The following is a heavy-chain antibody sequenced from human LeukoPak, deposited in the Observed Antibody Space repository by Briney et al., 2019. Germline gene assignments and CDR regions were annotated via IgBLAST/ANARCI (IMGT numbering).Heavy chain of an antibody. V-gene: IGHV4-59*08. CDR1: GGSISSYY. J-gene: IGHJ3*02. CDR2: IYYSGST. Sequence: SETLSLTCTVSGGSISSYYWSWIRQPPGKGLEWIGYIYYSGSTNYNPSLKSRVTISVDTSKNQFSLKLSSVTAADTAVYYCARHERRRYFDWLLFGADAFDIWGQGTMVAVSS. CDR3: ARHERRRYFDWLLFGADAFDI. D-gene: IGHD3-9*01.